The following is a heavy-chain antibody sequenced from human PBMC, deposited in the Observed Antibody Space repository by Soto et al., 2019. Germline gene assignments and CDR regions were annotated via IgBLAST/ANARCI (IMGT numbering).Heavy chain of an antibody. Sequence: XETLSLTCTVSGGSTSSYYWSWIRQPPGKGLEWIGYIYYSGSTNYNPSLKSRVIISVDTSKNQFSLKLSSVTAADTAVYYCARYYDSSGYYDYWGQGTLVTVSS. CDR3: ARYYDSSGYYDY. V-gene: IGHV4-59*01. CDR1: GGSTSSYY. CDR2: IYYSGST. D-gene: IGHD3-22*01. J-gene: IGHJ4*02.